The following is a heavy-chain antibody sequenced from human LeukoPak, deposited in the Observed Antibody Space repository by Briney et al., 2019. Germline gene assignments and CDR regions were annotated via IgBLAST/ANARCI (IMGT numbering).Heavy chain of an antibody. D-gene: IGHD3-9*01. J-gene: IGHJ4*02. V-gene: IGHV1-2*04. CDR2: INPNSGGT. CDR3: ARARPIYDILTSYTYYFDY. CDR1: GYTFTGYY. Sequence: ASVKVSCKASGYTFTGYYMHWVRQAPGQGLEWMGWINPNSGGTNYAQKFQGWVTMTRDTSISTAYMELSRLRSDDTAVYYCARARPIYDILTSYTYYFDYWGQGTLVTVSS.